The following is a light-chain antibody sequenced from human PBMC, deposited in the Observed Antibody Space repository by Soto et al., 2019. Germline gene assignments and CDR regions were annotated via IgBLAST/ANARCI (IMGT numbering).Light chain of an antibody. J-gene: IGKJ2*01. CDR1: QSISRN. V-gene: IGKV3-15*01. CDR2: GVS. Sequence: EVVMTQSPGTLSVSPGERATLSCRASQSISRNLAWYQQKPGRAPRLLIYGVSTRATGIPARFSGSGSETEFTLTISRVEPEDFAVYYCQQYSSSPRTFGQGTKVDIK. CDR3: QQYSSSPRT.